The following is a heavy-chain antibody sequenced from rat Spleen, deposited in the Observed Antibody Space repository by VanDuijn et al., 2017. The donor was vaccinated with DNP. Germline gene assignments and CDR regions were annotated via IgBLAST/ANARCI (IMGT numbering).Heavy chain of an antibody. D-gene: IGHD1-2*01. CDR3: VRRHLRQLYKSMDA. CDR1: GFTFSDHN. CDR2: ISYDGRGT. Sequence: EVQLVESGGGLVQPGNSLKLSCVASGFTFSDHNMAWVRQAPKKGLEWVASISYDGRGTYYRDSVKGRFTISRDNAESTLFLQMDSLGSEDTATYYCVRRHLRQLYKSMDAWGQGSSVTVSP. J-gene: IGHJ4*01. V-gene: IGHV5-7*01.